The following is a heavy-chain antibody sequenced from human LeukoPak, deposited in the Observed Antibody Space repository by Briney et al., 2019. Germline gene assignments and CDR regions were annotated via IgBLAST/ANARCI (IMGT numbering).Heavy chain of an antibody. Sequence: GGSLRLSCAASEFIFSSYAMSWVRQAPGKGLEWVSSISGSGVSTYYADSVKGRFTISRDNSKNILYLQMNSLRVEDTAVYYCAKDILGRLRNQDYWGQGTLVTVSS. CDR3: AKDILGRLRNQDY. J-gene: IGHJ4*02. D-gene: IGHD5-12*01. CDR1: EFIFSSYA. CDR2: ISGSGVST. V-gene: IGHV3-23*01.